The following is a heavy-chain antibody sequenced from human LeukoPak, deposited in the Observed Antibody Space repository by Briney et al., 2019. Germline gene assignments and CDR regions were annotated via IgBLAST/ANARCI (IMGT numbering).Heavy chain of an antibody. V-gene: IGHV4-39*07. CDR3: ARSLTLNPSSGILWFGESQNFDY. Sequence: PSETLSLTCTVSGGSISSSSYYWGWIRQPPGKGLEWIGSIYYSGSTYYNPSLKSRVTISVDTSKNQFSLKLSSVTAADTAVYYCARSLTLNPSSGILWFGESQNFDYWGQGTLVTVSS. CDR1: GGSISSSSYY. J-gene: IGHJ4*02. D-gene: IGHD3-10*01. CDR2: IYYSGST.